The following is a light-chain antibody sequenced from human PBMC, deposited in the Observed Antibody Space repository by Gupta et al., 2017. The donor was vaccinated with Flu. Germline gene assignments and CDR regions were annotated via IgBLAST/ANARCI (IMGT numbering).Light chain of an antibody. CDR3: QMWDTGSDHPV. Sequence: SYVLTLPPSVSVAPGQTARITCGGSNIGSKSVHWYQQKPGQAPVLVVYDNNDRPSGIPEPFSASNSGNTATLTISRVEAGDEADYYCQMWDTGSDHPVFGGGTKLTVL. V-gene: IGLV3-21*02. CDR2: DNN. CDR1: NIGSKS. J-gene: IGLJ2*01.